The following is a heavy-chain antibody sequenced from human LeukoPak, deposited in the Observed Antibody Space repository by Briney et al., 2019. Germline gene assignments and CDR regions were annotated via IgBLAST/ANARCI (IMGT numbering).Heavy chain of an antibody. Sequence: PSETLSLTCIVSGGSISGSGYYWGWIRQPPGKGLEWIGSIYSSGSTYYNASLQSRVNISIETSKNQISLRRNSVTAADTAMYYCAKSGGYGLIDYWGQGTLVTVSS. J-gene: IGHJ4*02. CDR1: GGSISGSGYY. CDR3: AKSGGYGLIDY. CDR2: IYSSGST. V-gene: IGHV4-39*01. D-gene: IGHD1-26*01.